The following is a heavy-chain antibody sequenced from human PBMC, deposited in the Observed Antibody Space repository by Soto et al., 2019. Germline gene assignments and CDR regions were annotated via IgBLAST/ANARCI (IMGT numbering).Heavy chain of an antibody. CDR2: INSDGSTT. CDR1: GFTFTSYW. CDR3: VGLPY. V-gene: IGHV3-74*01. J-gene: IGHJ4*02. Sequence: EVQLVESGGGLVQPGGSLRLSCAASGFTFTSYWMHWVRQVPGEGLVWVSRINSDGSTTNYADSVKGRFTVSRDNDKNTLYLQMNSLRVEDTAVYYCVGLPYWGQGTLVTVSS.